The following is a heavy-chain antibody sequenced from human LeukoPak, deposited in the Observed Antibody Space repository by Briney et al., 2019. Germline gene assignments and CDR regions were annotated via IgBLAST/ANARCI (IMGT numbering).Heavy chain of an antibody. CDR1: GFTFDDYT. Sequence: GGSLRLSCAASGFTFDDYTMHWVRQAPGKGLEWVSLISWDGGSTYYADSVKGRFTISRDNSKNSLYLQMNSLRTEDTALYYCAKAKHSSWYADNPGYFDYWGQGTLVTVSS. CDR3: AKAKHSSWYADNPGYFDY. V-gene: IGHV3-43*01. J-gene: IGHJ4*02. D-gene: IGHD6-13*01. CDR2: ISWDGGST.